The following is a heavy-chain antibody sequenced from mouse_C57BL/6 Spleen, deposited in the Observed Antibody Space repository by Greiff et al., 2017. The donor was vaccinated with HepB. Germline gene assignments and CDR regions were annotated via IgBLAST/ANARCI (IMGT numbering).Heavy chain of an antibody. CDR3: ARRYYGSSYDWFAY. CDR1: GYTFTDYN. J-gene: IGHJ3*01. Sequence: VQLKESGPELVKPGASVKIPCKASGYTFTDYNMDWVKQSHGKSLEWIGDINPNNGGTIYNQKFKGKATLTVDKSSSTAYMELRSLTSEDTAVYYCARRYYGSSYDWFAYWGQGTLVTVSA. V-gene: IGHV1-18*01. CDR2: INPNNGGT. D-gene: IGHD1-1*01.